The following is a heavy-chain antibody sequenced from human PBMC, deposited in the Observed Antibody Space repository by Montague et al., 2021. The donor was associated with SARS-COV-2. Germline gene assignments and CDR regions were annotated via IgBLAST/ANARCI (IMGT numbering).Heavy chain of an antibody. CDR3: ARGGSELPS. V-gene: IGHV4-59*01. CDR1: GGSMSGYH. Sequence: SETLSLTCTVSGGSMSGYHWSWIRQPPGKGLEWIGYIYYSGGTNYNPSLKSRVTISVDTSKNQFSLKLNSVTAADTAVYYCARGGSELPSWGQGALVTVSS. CDR2: IYYSGGT. J-gene: IGHJ5*02. D-gene: IGHD1-26*01.